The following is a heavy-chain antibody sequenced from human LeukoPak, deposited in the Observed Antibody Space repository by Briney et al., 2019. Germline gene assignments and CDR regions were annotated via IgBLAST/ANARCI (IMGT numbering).Heavy chain of an antibody. D-gene: IGHD3-22*01. Sequence: GGSLRLSCAVSGFTVGASYMSWVRQAPGKGLEWVSVIYRDDKTDHADSVKGRFSISRDNVKNMLYLQMNSLRVEDTAVYYCARDGKDSSGYYFGDSWGQGTLVTVSS. CDR1: GFTVGASY. J-gene: IGHJ4*02. V-gene: IGHV3-66*01. CDR3: ARDGKDSSGYYFGDS. CDR2: IYRDDKT.